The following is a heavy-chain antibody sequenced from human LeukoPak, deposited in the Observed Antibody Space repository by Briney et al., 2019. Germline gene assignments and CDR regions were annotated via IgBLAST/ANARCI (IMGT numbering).Heavy chain of an antibody. V-gene: IGHV1-69*04. CDR1: GGTFSSYA. CDR3: ARGDVGGFKWLVLDDAFDI. D-gene: IGHD6-19*01. J-gene: IGHJ3*02. Sequence: SVKVSCKASGGTFSSYAISWVRQAPGQGLEWMGRIIPILGIANYAQKFQGRVTITADKSTSTAYMELSSLRSEDTAVYYCARGDVGGFKWLVLDDAFDIWGQGTMVTVSS. CDR2: IIPILGIA.